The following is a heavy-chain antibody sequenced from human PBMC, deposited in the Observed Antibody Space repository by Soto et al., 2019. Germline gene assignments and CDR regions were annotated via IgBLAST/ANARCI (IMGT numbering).Heavy chain of an antibody. CDR1: GGSISSSSYY. CDR3: ARSKQWLISGKWGRSFDY. CDR2: IYYSGST. Sequence: SETLSLTCTVSGGSISSSSYYWGWIRQPPGKGLEWIGSIYYSGSTYYNPSLKSRVTISVDTSKNQFSLKLSSVTAADTAVYYCARSKQWLISGKWGRSFDYWGQGTLVTVSS. D-gene: IGHD6-19*01. V-gene: IGHV4-39*01. J-gene: IGHJ4*02.